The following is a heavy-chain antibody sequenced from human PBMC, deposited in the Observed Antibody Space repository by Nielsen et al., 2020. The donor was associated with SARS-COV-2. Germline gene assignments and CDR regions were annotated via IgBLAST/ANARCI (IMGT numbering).Heavy chain of an antibody. Sequence: GESLKISCAASGFTFSSYAMSWVRQAPGKGLEWVSAISGSGGSTYYADPVKGRFTISRDNSKNTLYLQMNSLRAEDTAVYYCAKTRGYGAFDIWGQGTMVTVSS. CDR3: AKTRGYGAFDI. J-gene: IGHJ3*02. V-gene: IGHV3-23*01. CDR1: GFTFSSYA. D-gene: IGHD1-1*01. CDR2: ISGSGGST.